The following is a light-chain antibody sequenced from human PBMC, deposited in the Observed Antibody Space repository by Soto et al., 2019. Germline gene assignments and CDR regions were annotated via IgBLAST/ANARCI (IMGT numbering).Light chain of an antibody. Sequence: SYELTQPPSVSVAPGQTATITCGGKNIGVKSVHWYQLRPGQAPVLVVYDDDDRPSGIPERFSGSKSGTSATLGITGFQTGDEADYYCGSWDSSLSAYVFGTGTKVTVL. CDR3: GSWDSSLSAYV. V-gene: IGLV3-21*02. CDR1: NIGVKS. CDR2: DDD. J-gene: IGLJ1*01.